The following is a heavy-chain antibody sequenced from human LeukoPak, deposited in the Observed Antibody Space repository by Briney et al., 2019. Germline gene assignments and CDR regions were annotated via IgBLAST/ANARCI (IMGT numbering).Heavy chain of an antibody. Sequence: ASVKVSCKASGYTFTSYDINWVRQATGQGLEWMGWMNPNSGNTGYAQKFQGRVTITADESTSTAYMELSSLRSEDTAVYYCARSLGGAARPPSPLYYYYMDVWGKGTTVTVSS. D-gene: IGHD6-6*01. CDR2: MNPNSGNT. CDR3: ARSLGGAARPPSPLYYYYMDV. CDR1: GYTFTSYD. V-gene: IGHV1-8*01. J-gene: IGHJ6*03.